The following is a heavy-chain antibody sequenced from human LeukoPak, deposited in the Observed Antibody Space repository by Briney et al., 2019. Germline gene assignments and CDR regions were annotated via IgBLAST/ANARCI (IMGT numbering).Heavy chain of an antibody. D-gene: IGHD3-10*01. CDR1: GFTFSSYG. CDR3: AKDSPGLWFGESLGSYYFDY. J-gene: IGHJ4*02. V-gene: IGHV3-30*18. Sequence: PGRSLRLSCAASGFTFSSYGMHWVRQAPGKGLEWVAVISYDGSNKYYADSVKGRFTISRDNSKNTLYLQMNSLRAEDTAVYYCAKDSPGLWFGESLGSYYFDYWGQGTLVTVFS. CDR2: ISYDGSNK.